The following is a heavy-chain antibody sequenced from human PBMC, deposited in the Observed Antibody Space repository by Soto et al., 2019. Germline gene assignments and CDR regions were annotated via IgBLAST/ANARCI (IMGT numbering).Heavy chain of an antibody. V-gene: IGHV1-46*01. Sequence: SVKASCKTSGYTSTNYHINWVRQAPGQGLEWLGILNPSDGGTVYAQKFQGRVTMTRDTSTSTVYMDMSSLRSEDTAVYYCARVAHQCLYYWGLGTLVTVSS. D-gene: IGHD5-12*01. CDR1: GYTSTNYH. CDR2: LNPSDGGT. CDR3: ARVAHQCLYY. J-gene: IGHJ4*02.